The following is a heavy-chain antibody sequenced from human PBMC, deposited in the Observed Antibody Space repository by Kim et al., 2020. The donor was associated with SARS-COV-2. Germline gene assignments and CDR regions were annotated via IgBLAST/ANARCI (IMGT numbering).Heavy chain of an antibody. D-gene: IGHD3-22*01. V-gene: IGHV3-23*01. J-gene: IGHJ4*02. CDR1: GFTFNSYV. Sequence: GGSLRRSCAASGFTFNSYVISWVRQAPGKGLEWISTISGSGVSTYYADSVKGRFTISRDNSKNTLYLQMNSLRAEDTAVYYCAKGSYESTLWGYWGQGTLVTVSS. CDR2: ISGSGVST. CDR3: AKGSYESTLWGY.